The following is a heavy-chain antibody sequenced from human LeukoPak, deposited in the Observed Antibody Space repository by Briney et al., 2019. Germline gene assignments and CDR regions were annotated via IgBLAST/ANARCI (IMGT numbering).Heavy chain of an antibody. J-gene: IGHJ4*02. D-gene: IGHD2-15*01. CDR3: ARDYADCSGGSCYSGPSFL. V-gene: IGHV4-38-2*02. Sequence: PPETLSLSCTVSSYSISSGYYWGWMRRPPGKSLHWLGCIYHSGSTYYNPSLKSRVTISVDTSKNQFPLKLSSVTAADTAVYYCARDYADCSGGSCYSGPSFLWGQGTLVTVSS. CDR1: SYSISSGYY. CDR2: IYHSGST.